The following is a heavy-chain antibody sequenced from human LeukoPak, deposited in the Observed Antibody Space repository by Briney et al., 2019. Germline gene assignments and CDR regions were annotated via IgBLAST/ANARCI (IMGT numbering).Heavy chain of an antibody. D-gene: IGHD3-16*02. V-gene: IGHV3-21*01. Sequence: ESGGSLRISCAASGFTFSSYSMNWVRQAPGKGLEWVSSISSSSSYIYYADSVKGRFTISRDNAKNSLYLQMNSLRAEDTAVYYCARTTYDYVWGSYRSDPDYWGQGTLVTVSS. CDR1: GFTFSSYS. J-gene: IGHJ4*02. CDR2: ISSSSSYI. CDR3: ARTTYDYVWGSYRSDPDY.